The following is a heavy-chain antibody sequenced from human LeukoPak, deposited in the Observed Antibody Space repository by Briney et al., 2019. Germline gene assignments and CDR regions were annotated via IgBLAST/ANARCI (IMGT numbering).Heavy chain of an antibody. V-gene: IGHV3-69-1*01. Sequence: GGSLRLSCAASGFTFSDYSLNWVRQAPGKGLEWVAYISSRSTTYYADSVKGRFTISRDNAKDSLYLQMNSLRAEDTAIYYCARDCSTTSCYLNWFDSWGQGTLVTVSS. CDR2: ISSRSTT. J-gene: IGHJ5*01. CDR3: ARDCSTTSCYLNWFDS. D-gene: IGHD2-2*01. CDR1: GFTFSDYS.